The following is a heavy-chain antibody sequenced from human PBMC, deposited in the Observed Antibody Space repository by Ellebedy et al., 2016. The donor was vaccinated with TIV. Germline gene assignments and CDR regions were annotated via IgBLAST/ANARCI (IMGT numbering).Heavy chain of an antibody. CDR2: IDHSGST. V-gene: IGHV4-31*03. CDR3: ARSPGRNDYTIFN. D-gene: IGHD4-11*01. CDR1: GGAISSGTYY. Sequence: SETLSLTCTVSGGAISSGTYYWTWVRQHPGKGLEWIGYIDHSGSTFYSPSLKSRGTISVDTSKNQFSLKLSPVTAADTAVYYCARSPGRNDYTIFNWGQGTLVTVSS. J-gene: IGHJ4*02.